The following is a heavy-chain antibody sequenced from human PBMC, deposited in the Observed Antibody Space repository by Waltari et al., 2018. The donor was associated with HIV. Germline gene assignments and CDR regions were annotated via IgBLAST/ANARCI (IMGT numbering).Heavy chain of an antibody. CDR1: GFTSSNYT. CDR3: ARDINGGWGY. V-gene: IGHV3-48*01. CDR2: ISRSSSSK. J-gene: IGHJ4*02. D-gene: IGHD7-27*01. Sequence: VQLVESGGGLVQPGGSLRLSCAASGFTSSNYTMNWVRQDPGKGLEWVSYISRSSSSKFYADSVKGRFTISRDNAKNSLYLQMNSLRVEDTAVYYCARDINGGWGYWGQGTLVTVAS.